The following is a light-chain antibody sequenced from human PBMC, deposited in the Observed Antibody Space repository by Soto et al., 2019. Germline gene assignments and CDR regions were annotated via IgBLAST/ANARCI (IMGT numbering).Light chain of an antibody. J-gene: IGLJ2*01. Sequence: SYELTQPPSVSVSPGQTASITCSGDKLGDRYACWFQQKPRQSPVLAIYQDTKRPSGIPERFSGSNSGNTATLTISGTQAMDEADYYCQAWDSSSVVFAGGTKLTVL. CDR3: QAWDSSSVV. CDR1: KLGDRY. V-gene: IGLV3-1*01. CDR2: QDT.